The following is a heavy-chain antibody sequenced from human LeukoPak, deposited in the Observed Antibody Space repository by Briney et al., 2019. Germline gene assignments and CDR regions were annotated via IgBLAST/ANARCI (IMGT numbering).Heavy chain of an antibody. V-gene: IGHV4-59*08. Sequence: SETLSLTCTVSGGSISIYYWSWIRQPPGKGLEWIGYLYYRGSTNYNPSLKSRVTISVDTSKNQFSLKLSSVTAADTAVYYCARGYCGGDCYSDPFDYWGQGTLVTVSS. J-gene: IGHJ4*02. D-gene: IGHD2-21*02. CDR2: LYYRGST. CDR1: GGSISIYY. CDR3: ARGYCGGDCYSDPFDY.